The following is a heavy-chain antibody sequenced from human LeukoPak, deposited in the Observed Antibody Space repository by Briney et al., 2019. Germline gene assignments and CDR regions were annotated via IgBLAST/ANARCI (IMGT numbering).Heavy chain of an antibody. V-gene: IGHV3-7*01. CDR2: KKQGGSEK. CDR3: ARENVYYDSKDGRACAFDI. CDR1: GFKFANYW. Sequence: GSLRLSCSASGFKFANYWMTWVRQAPGKGLEWVAKKKQGGSEKYYLESVKGRFTISRDNARNSLYLQVNSLRAEDTAVYYCARENVYYDSKDGRACAFDIWSQGTMVTVSS. D-gene: IGHD3-22*01. J-gene: IGHJ3*02.